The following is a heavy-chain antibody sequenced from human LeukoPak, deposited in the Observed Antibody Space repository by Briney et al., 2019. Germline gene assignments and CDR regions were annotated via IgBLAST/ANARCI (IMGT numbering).Heavy chain of an antibody. CDR2: ISSSGTTI. CDR1: GFTFSSYE. Sequence: GGSLRLSCAVSGFTFSSYEMNWVRQAPGKGLEWVSYISSSGTTIYYADSVKGRFTISRDNAKNSLYLQMNSLRTEDTAVYYCTRGFTGWVTSPIDHWGQGTLVIVSS. J-gene: IGHJ4*02. V-gene: IGHV3-48*03. D-gene: IGHD2-2*01. CDR3: TRGFTGWVTSPIDH.